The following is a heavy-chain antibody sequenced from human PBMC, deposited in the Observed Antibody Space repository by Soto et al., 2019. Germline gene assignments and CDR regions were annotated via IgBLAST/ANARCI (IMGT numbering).Heavy chain of an antibody. CDR1: GYTFTSYA. CDR2: INAGNGNT. Sequence: ASVKVSCKASGYTFTSYAMHWVRQAPGQRLEWMGWINAGNGNTKYSQKFQGRVTITRDTSASTAYMELSSLRSEDTAVYYCARDSLQTGSDAFDIWGQGTVVTVSS. CDR3: ARDSLQTGSDAFDI. V-gene: IGHV1-3*01. D-gene: IGHD2-15*01. J-gene: IGHJ3*02.